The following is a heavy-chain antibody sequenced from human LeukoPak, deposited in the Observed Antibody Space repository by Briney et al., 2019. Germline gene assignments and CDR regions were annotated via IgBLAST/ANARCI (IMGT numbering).Heavy chain of an antibody. V-gene: IGHV4-39*01. J-gene: IGHJ4*02. Sequence: SETLSLTCTVSGGSISKRSYYWGWIRQPPGKGLEWIGSVYYSGSTYYNPSLKSRVTISVDTSKNQFSLKLTSVTAADTAVYYCARRSGYDIVDYWGQGTLVTVSS. CDR2: VYYSGST. CDR3: ARRSGYDIVDY. D-gene: IGHD5-12*01. CDR1: GGSISKRSYY.